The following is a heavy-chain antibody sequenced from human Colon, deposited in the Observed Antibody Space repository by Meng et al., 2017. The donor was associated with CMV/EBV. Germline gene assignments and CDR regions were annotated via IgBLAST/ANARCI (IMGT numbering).Heavy chain of an antibody. D-gene: IGHD4-17*01. CDR3: AKSIHTTVTTFSFDY. CDR2: SSSSGDTT. J-gene: IGHJ4*02. V-gene: IGHV3-23*01. CDR1: GFTFSNYA. Sequence: EVQLLESGXALAQPGGSLRLSCAASGFTFSNYAMSWVRQAPGKGLEWVSTSSSSGDTTYYADSVKGRFTISRDNSKNTVHLQMNSLRAEDTAVYYCAKSIHTTVTTFSFDYWGQGTLVTVSS.